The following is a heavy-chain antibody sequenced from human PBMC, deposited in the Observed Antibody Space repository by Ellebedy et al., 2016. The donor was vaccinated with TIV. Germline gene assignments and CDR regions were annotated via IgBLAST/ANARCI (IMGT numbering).Heavy chain of an antibody. V-gene: IGHV3-7*01. CDR3: ARERKVVTYDAFDI. Sequence: PGGSLRLSCAASRFTFSSYCMSWVRQAPGKGLEWVANIKQDGSEKYYVDSVKGRFTISRDNAKNSLYLQMNSLRAEDTAIYYCARERKVVTYDAFDIWGQGTMVTVSS. CDR1: RFTFSSYC. CDR2: IKQDGSEK. D-gene: IGHD3-22*01. J-gene: IGHJ3*02.